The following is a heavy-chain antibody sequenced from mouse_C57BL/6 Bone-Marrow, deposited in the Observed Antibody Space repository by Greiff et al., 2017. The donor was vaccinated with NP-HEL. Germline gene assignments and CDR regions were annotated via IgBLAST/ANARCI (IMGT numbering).Heavy chain of an antibody. CDR2: ILPGSGST. J-gene: IGHJ4*01. CDR1: GYTFTGYW. Sequence: VMLVESGAELMKPGASVKLSCKATGYTFTGYWIEWVKQRPGHGLEWIGEILPGSGSTNYNEQFKGKATFTADTSSNTAYMQLSSLTTEDSAIYYCASGGYYGSSFYYAMDYWGQGTSVTVSS. D-gene: IGHD1-1*01. CDR3: ASGGYYGSSFYYAMDY. V-gene: IGHV1-9*01.